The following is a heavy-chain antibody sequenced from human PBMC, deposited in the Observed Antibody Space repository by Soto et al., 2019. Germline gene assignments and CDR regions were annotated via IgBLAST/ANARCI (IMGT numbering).Heavy chain of an antibody. J-gene: IGHJ4*02. CDR1: GGSIGSSSYY. Sequence: PSETLSLTCTVSGGSIGSSSYYWGWIRQPPGKGLEWIGSIYYSGSTYYNPSLKSRVTISVDTSKNQFSLKLSSVTAADTAVYYCARHDFSIMITFGGVIGTNFDYWGQGTLVTVSS. D-gene: IGHD3-16*02. CDR2: IYYSGST. CDR3: ARHDFSIMITFGGVIGTNFDY. V-gene: IGHV4-39*01.